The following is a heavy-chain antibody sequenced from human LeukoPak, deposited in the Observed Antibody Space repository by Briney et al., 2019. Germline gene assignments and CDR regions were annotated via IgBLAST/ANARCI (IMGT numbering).Heavy chain of an antibody. CDR3: AKGGSWYYFAY. D-gene: IGHD6-13*01. CDR2: ISGSGGST. J-gene: IGHJ4*02. Sequence: QTGRSLRLSCAASGFTFSSYAMSWVRQPPGKGLEWVSAISGSGGSTYYADSVKGRFTISRDNSKNTLYLQMNSLRAEDTAVYYCAKGGSWYYFAYWGQGALVTVSS. CDR1: GFTFSSYA. V-gene: IGHV3-23*01.